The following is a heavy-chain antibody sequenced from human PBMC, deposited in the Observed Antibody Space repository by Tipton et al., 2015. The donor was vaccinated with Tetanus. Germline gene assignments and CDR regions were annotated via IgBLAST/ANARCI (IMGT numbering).Heavy chain of an antibody. CDR2: IYYSGRT. CDR1: DGPVSSGGHY. CDR3: ARANNDYPKKGPFDY. Sequence: GLVKPSETLSLTCTVSDGPVSSGGHYWGWVRQLPGKGLEWIGCIYYSGRTNKSPSLKSRVALSIDKSKNQFSLRLTSVTAADTAVYYCARANNDYPKKGPFDYWGQGARVLVSS. V-gene: IGHV4-61*08. J-gene: IGHJ4*02. D-gene: IGHD5-12*01.